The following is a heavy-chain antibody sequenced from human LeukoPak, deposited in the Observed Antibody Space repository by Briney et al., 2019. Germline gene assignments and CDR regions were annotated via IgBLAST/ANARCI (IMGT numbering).Heavy chain of an antibody. Sequence: SETLSLTCAVYGGSFSGYYWSWVRQPPGKGLEWIGYVLDNVRTKDNPSLNSRFTLSADTSKNQFSLRLTSVTAADTAVYYCATIKRGNIFGFFDFWGQGILVTVSS. CDR1: GGSFSGYY. D-gene: IGHD5-18*01. V-gene: IGHV4-59*01. CDR2: VLDNVRT. J-gene: IGHJ4*02. CDR3: ATIKRGNIFGFFDF.